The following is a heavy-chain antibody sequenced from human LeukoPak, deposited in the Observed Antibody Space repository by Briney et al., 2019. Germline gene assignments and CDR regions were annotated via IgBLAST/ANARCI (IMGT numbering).Heavy chain of an antibody. J-gene: IGHJ5*02. V-gene: IGHV5-51*01. D-gene: IGHD3-16*02. CDR1: GYSFTSYW. CDR2: IYPGDSDT. CDR3: ARGLSSISNWFDP. Sequence: GESLKISCKGSGYSFTSYWIGLVRQMPGKGLEWMGIIYPGDSDTRYSPSFQGQVTISADKSISTAYLQWSSLKASDTAMYYCARGLSSISNWFDPWGQGTLVTVSS.